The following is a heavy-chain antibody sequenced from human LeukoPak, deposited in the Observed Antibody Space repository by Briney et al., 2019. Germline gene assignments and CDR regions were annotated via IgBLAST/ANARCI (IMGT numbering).Heavy chain of an antibody. D-gene: IGHD6-25*01. CDR2: VYPRDSDT. CDR3: ARLLAAPYYINY. CDR1: GYKFTNYW. Sequence: GESLKISCKGSGYKFTNYWIAWVRQMPGQGLEWLGIVYPRDSDTRYSPSFQGQVTISVDTSIDTAYLQWSSVRASDTAMYYCARLLAAPYYINYWGQGTLVTVSS. V-gene: IGHV5-51*01. J-gene: IGHJ4*02.